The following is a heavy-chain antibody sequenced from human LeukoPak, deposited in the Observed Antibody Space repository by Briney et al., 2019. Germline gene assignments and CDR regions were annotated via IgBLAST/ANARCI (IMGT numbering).Heavy chain of an antibody. CDR3: ARESSSGWYGTIYYYYGMDV. Sequence: GGSLRLSCAASGFTVSSNYMSWVRQAPGKGLEWVSVIYSGGSTYYADSVKGRFTISREHSKNTLYLQMNSLRAEDTAVYYCARESSSGWYGTIYYYYGMDVWGQGTTVTVSS. CDR2: IYSGGST. V-gene: IGHV3-53*01. D-gene: IGHD6-19*01. CDR1: GFTVSSNY. J-gene: IGHJ6*02.